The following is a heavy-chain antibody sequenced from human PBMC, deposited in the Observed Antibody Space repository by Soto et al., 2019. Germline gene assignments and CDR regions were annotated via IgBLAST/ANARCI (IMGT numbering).Heavy chain of an antibody. CDR3: ARKFPLEWLFTEYYFDY. Sequence: QLQLQESGPGLVKPSETLSLTCTVSGGSISSSSYYWGWIRQPPGKGLEWIGSIYYSGSTYYNPSLKSRVTISVDTSKNQFSLKLSSVTAADTAVYYCARKFPLEWLFTEYYFDYWGQGTLVTVSS. CDR2: IYYSGST. D-gene: IGHD3-3*01. V-gene: IGHV4-39*01. J-gene: IGHJ4*02. CDR1: GGSISSSSYY.